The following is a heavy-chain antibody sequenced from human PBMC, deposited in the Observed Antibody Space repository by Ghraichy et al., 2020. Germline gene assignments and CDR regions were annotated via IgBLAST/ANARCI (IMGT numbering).Heavy chain of an antibody. CDR2: ISGSGGST. CDR3: AKGVFDWLLSDYFDY. D-gene: IGHD3-9*01. V-gene: IGHV3-23*01. CDR1: GFTFSSYA. Sequence: GGSLRLSCAASGFTFSSYAMSWVRQAPGKGLEWVSAISGSGGSTYYADSVKGRFTISRDNSKNTLYLQMNSLRAEDTAVYYCAKGVFDWLLSDYFDYWGQGTLVTVSS. J-gene: IGHJ4*02.